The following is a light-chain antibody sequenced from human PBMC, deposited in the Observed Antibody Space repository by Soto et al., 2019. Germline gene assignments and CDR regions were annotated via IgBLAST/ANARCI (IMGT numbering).Light chain of an antibody. J-gene: IGKJ1*01. V-gene: IGKV3-15*01. CDR1: ETVATN. Sequence: VMTQSPATLSVSPWERATLSCWASETVATNLAWYQQKPGQAPRLLISGASTRAAGISDRFRGSGSGTEFTLTISSLRSEDSAIYYCQQYFEWPPMTFGQGTKV. CDR2: GAS. CDR3: QQYFEWPPMT.